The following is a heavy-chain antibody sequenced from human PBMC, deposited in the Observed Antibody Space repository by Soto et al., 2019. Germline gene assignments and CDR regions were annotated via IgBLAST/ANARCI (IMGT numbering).Heavy chain of an antibody. J-gene: IGHJ6*02. CDR1: GFTFSSYG. Sequence: GGSLRLSCAASGFTFSSYGMHWVRQAPGKGLEWVAVIWYDGSNKYYADSVKGRFTISRDNSKNTLYLQMNSLRAEDTAVYYCARETISVDSSSWLYYYYYYGMDVWGQGTTVTVSS. V-gene: IGHV3-33*01. CDR2: IWYDGSNK. D-gene: IGHD6-13*01. CDR3: ARETISVDSSSWLYYYYYYGMDV.